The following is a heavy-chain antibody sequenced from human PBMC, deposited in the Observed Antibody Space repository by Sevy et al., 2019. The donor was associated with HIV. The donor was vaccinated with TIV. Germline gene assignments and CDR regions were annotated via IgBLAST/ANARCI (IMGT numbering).Heavy chain of an antibody. CDR1: GFTFSSYA. Sequence: GGSLRLSCAASGFTFSSYAMHWVRQAPGKGLEWVAVISYDGSNKYYADSVKGRFTISRDNSKNTLYLQMNSLRAEDTAVYYSARGDRMAYYYYAMEVWGQGTTVTVSS. CDR2: ISYDGSNK. V-gene: IGHV3-30*04. J-gene: IGHJ6*02. D-gene: IGHD2-8*01. CDR3: ARGDRMAYYYYAMEV.